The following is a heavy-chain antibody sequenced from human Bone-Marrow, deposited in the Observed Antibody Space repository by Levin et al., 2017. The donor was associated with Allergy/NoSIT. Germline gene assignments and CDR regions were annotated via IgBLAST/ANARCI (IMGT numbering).Heavy chain of an antibody. Sequence: ASVKVSCKASGYTFTNNYMHWVRQAPGQGLEWMGIINPSGGSTSYAQKFQGRLTLTRDTSTGTIYMEMSSLRSEDAAVYYCARAITTYHDAFDIWGQGTMVTVSS. CDR2: INPSGGST. V-gene: IGHV1-46*01. CDR1: GYTFTNNY. J-gene: IGHJ3*02. CDR3: ARAITTYHDAFDI. D-gene: IGHD2/OR15-2a*01.